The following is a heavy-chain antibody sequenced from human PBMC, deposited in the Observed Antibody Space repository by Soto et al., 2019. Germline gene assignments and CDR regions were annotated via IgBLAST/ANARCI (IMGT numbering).Heavy chain of an antibody. CDR3: ARGRYGDY. D-gene: IGHD1-1*01. CDR1: GYTFTSYG. J-gene: IGHJ4*02. CDR2: ISAHNGNT. Sequence: QVHLVQSGAEVKKPGTSVKVSCKGSGYTFTSYGITWVRQAPGQGLEWMGWISAHNGNTDYAQKLQGRVTVTRDTSTSTAYMELKSLRSDDTAVYYCARGRYGDYWGQGALVTVSS. V-gene: IGHV1-18*01.